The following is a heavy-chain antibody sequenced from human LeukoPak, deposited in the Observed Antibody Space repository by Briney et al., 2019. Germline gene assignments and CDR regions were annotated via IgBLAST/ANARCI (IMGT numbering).Heavy chain of an antibody. CDR2: IYYSGST. CDR3: ARHDPIAYYYDSSGYFDY. CDR1: GGSISSYY. J-gene: IGHJ4*02. Sequence: SETLSLTCTVSGGSISSYYWSWIRQPPGKGLEWIGYIYYSGSTNYNPSLKSRVTISVDTSKNQFSLKLSSVTAADTAVYYCARHDPIAYYYDSSGYFDYWGQGTLVTVSS. V-gene: IGHV4-59*08. D-gene: IGHD3-22*01.